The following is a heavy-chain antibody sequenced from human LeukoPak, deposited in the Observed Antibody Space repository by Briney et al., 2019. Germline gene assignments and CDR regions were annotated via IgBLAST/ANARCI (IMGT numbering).Heavy chain of an antibody. V-gene: IGHV4-4*02. CDR2: VHLSGTS. J-gene: IGHJ4*02. D-gene: IGHD1-26*01. Sequence: SETLSLTCAVSGGSILTTNWWSWVRQPPGKGLEWIGEVHLSGTSNYNPSLKSRVSMSIDKSKNQLSLKLTTVTAADTAMYYCARESGAFSPFGFWGQGTLVTVSS. CDR1: GGSILTTNW. CDR3: ARESGAFSPFGF.